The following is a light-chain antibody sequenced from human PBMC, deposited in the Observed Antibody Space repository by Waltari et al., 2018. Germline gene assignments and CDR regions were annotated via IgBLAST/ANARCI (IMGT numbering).Light chain of an antibody. CDR1: NSHLGAYNY. CDR2: DVS. J-gene: IGLJ3*02. Sequence: QSALSQPRSVSGSPGQSVTIPCTGTNSHLGAYNYVSWYHHHPGKVPKPTIYDVSKRPSGVPDRFSGSKSGNTASLTISGLQAEDEAHYYCCSYAGRLWVFGGGTNLTVL. CDR3: CSYAGRLWV. V-gene: IGLV2-11*01.